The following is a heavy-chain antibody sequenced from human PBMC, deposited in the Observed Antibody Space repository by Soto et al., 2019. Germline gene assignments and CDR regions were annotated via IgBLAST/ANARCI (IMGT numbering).Heavy chain of an antibody. J-gene: IGHJ6*02. CDR2: IIPIFGTA. CDR3: ARPRGVAAAGIYYGMDV. V-gene: IGHV1-69*01. D-gene: IGHD6-13*01. Sequence: QVQLVQSGAEVKKPGSSVKVSCKASGGTFSSYAISWVRQAPGQGLEWMGGIIPIFGTANYAQKIQGRVTITADESTSTAYMELSSVRSEDTAVYYCARPRGVAAAGIYYGMDVWGQGTTVTVSS. CDR1: GGTFSSYA.